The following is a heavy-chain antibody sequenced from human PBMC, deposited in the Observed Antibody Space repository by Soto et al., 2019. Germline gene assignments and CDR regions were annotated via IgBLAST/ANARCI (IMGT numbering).Heavy chain of an antibody. CDR1: GFTFSTYA. CDR3: AKARSSGGRFDY. Sequence: EVQLLESGGGLVQPGGSLRLSYAASGFTFSTYAMNWVRQAPGKGLEWVSGVSGSGGSRYYADAVKGRFTVSRANSNNTLTLQMNRLRAEDTAVFYCAKARSSGGRFDYWGQGTLVTVSS. V-gene: IGHV3-23*01. D-gene: IGHD3-22*01. J-gene: IGHJ4*02. CDR2: VSGSGGSR.